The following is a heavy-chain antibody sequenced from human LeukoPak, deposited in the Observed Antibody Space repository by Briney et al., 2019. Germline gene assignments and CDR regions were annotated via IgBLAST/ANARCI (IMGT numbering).Heavy chain of an antibody. CDR1: GYTFTSYG. V-gene: IGHV1-18*01. CDR2: ISAYNGNT. J-gene: IGHJ6*03. Sequence: ASVKVSCKASGYTFTSYGISWVRQAPGQGLEWMGWISAYNGNTNYAQKLQGRVTMTTDTSTSTAYMELRSLRSDDTAVYYCARDSRGYYYYYYYMDVWGKGTTVTVSS. D-gene: IGHD5-12*01. CDR3: ARDSRGYYYYYYYMDV.